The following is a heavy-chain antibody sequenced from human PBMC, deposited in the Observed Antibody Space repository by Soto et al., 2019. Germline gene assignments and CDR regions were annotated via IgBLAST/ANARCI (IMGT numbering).Heavy chain of an antibody. V-gene: IGHV2-5*08. J-gene: IGHJ2*01. Sequence: VSWIRQPPGKALEWLALIYWDDDKRYSPSLKSRLTITKDTSKNQVVLTMTNMDPVDTATYYCEYVFFFQAEDGIRDVRSVSAFLLNRSSDL. D-gene: IGHD3-10*02. CDR2: IYWDDDK. CDR3: EYVFFFQAEDGIRDVRSVSAFLLNRSSDL.